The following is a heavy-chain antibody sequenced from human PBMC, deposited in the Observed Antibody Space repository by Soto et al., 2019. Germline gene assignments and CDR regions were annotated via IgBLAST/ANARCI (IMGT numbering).Heavy chain of an antibody. CDR1: GGSISSYY. D-gene: IGHD5-18*01. Sequence: SEPLSLTCTVSGGSISSYYWSRNRQPPGKGLEWIGYIYYSGSTNYNPSLKSRVTISVDTSKNQFSLKLSSVTAADTAVYYCARSGYSYGTDYWGQETLVTVSS. CDR2: IYYSGST. CDR3: ARSGYSYGTDY. V-gene: IGHV4-59*01. J-gene: IGHJ4*02.